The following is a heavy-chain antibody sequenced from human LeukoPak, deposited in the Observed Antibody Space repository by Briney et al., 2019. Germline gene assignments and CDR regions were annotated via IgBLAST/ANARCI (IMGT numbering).Heavy chain of an antibody. V-gene: IGHV1-18*01. CDR3: ARGGMEMATIIQYYFDY. CDR2: ISAYNGNS. CDR1: GYTFTSYG. Sequence: ASVKVSCKASGYTFTSYGISWVRQAPGQGLEWMGWISAYNGNSNYAQKPQGRVTMTTDTSTSTAYMELRSLRSDDTAVYYCARGGMEMATIIQYYFDYWGQGTLVTVSS. J-gene: IGHJ4*02. D-gene: IGHD5-24*01.